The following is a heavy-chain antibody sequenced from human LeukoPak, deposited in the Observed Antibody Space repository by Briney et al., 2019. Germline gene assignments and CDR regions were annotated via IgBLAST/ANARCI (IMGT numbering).Heavy chain of an antibody. CDR2: IYYIGST. J-gene: IGHJ4*02. Sequence: PSETLSLTCTVTGGSMNTYYWSWIRQPPGKGLEWIGYIYYIGSTSYSPSLKSRVTMSVDTSKNQFSLNLRSVTAADTAVYYCARVSLDFYDRSGYYYFDYWDQGTLATVSS. CDR1: GGSMNTYY. D-gene: IGHD3-22*01. CDR3: ARVSLDFYDRSGYYYFDY. V-gene: IGHV4-59*01.